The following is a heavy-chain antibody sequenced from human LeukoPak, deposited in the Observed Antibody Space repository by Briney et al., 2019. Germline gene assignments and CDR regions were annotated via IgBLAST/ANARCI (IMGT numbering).Heavy chain of an antibody. CDR1: GFTFSSYA. Sequence: AGGSLRLSCAASGFTFSSYAMHWVRQAPGKGLEWVAVISYDGSNKYYADSVKGRFTISRDNSKNTLYLQMNSLRAEDTAVYFCATGKEYFAYWGQGTLGTVSS. CDR2: ISYDGSNK. V-gene: IGHV3-30*04. CDR3: ATGKEYFAY. J-gene: IGHJ4*02. D-gene: IGHD1-26*01.